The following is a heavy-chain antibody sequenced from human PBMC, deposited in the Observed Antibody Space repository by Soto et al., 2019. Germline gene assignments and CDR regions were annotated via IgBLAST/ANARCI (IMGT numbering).Heavy chain of an antibody. J-gene: IGHJ4*02. CDR2: IIPIFGTA. CDR1: GGTFSSYA. CDR3: ARGPDYYGSGSYYCPFDY. V-gene: IGHV1-69*13. D-gene: IGHD3-10*01. Sequence: ASVKVSCKASGGTFSSYAISWVRQAPGQGLEWMGGIIPIFGTANYAQKFQGRVTITADESTSTAYMELSSLRSEDTAVYYCARGPDYYGSGSYYCPFDYWGQGNLVTVSS.